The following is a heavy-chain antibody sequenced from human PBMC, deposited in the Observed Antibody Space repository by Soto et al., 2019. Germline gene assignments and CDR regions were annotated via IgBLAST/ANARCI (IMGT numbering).Heavy chain of an antibody. J-gene: IGHJ3*02. Sequence: GGPLRLSSAASGFHFRYYSMSWVRQAPGKGLEWVSAISGSGGSTYYADSVKGRFTISRDNSKNTLCLQMNSLRAEDTAVYYCAKGRSDASDIWGQGKMVPVS. CDR1: GFHFRYYS. CDR2: ISGSGGST. V-gene: IGHV3-23*01. CDR3: AKGRSDASDI.